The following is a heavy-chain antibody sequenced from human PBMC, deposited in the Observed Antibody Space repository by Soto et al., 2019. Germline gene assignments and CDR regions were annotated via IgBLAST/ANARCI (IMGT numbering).Heavy chain of an antibody. D-gene: IGHD3-10*01. Sequence: GGSLRLSCAASGFTFSSYWMHWVRQAPGKGLVWVSRINSDGSSTSYADSVKGRFTISRDNAKNTLYLQMNSLRAEDTAVYYCASTVLLWFGEPGKRPYYFDYWGQGTLVTVSS. CDR1: GFTFSSYW. J-gene: IGHJ4*02. CDR3: ASTVLLWFGEPGKRPYYFDY. CDR2: INSDGSST. V-gene: IGHV3-74*01.